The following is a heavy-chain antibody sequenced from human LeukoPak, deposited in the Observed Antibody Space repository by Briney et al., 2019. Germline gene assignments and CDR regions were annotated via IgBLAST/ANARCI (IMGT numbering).Heavy chain of an antibody. V-gene: IGHV4-39*01. J-gene: IGHJ4*02. Sequence: SETLSLTCTVSGGSISSNDYYWGWIRQPPGKGLEWIGNILYRGNTFYHPSLKSRNTIAVDTSKIQFSLKLSSVTAAYTAVNYFSRYIRRRPQFDYWGQGTLVTVSS. CDR1: GGSISSNDYY. CDR2: ILYRGNT. CDR3: SRYIRRRPQFDY.